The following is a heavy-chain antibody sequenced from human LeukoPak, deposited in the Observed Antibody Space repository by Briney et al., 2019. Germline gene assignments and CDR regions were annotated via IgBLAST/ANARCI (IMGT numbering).Heavy chain of an antibody. Sequence: GGSLRLSRAASGFTFSSYGMHWVRQAPGKGLEWVAFIRYDGSNKYYADSVKGRFTISRDNSKNTLYLQMNSPRAEDTAVYYCARDGVAELMSALDYWGQGILVTVSS. CDR2: IRYDGSNK. J-gene: IGHJ4*02. CDR1: GFTFSSYG. D-gene: IGHD1-26*01. V-gene: IGHV3-30*02. CDR3: ARDGVAELMSALDY.